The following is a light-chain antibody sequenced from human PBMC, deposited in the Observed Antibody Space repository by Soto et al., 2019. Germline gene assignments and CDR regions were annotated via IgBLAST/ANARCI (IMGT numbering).Light chain of an antibody. CDR3: QQCYNWPLT. CDR2: GAS. V-gene: IGKV3-15*01. CDR1: QSISSS. Sequence: EIVMTQSPATLSVSPGERATLSCRASQSISSSLAWYQQKPGQAPRLLIYGASTRATGVPARFSGSGSGTEFALTISSLQSEDFAVYYCQQCYNWPLTFGGGTEVEIK. J-gene: IGKJ4*01.